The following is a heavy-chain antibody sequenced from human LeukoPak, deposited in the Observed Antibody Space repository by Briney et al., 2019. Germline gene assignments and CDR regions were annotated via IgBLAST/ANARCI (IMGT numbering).Heavy chain of an antibody. CDR2: ISSSGNTI. V-gene: IGHV3-48*03. Sequence: GGSLRLSCAASGFTFSSYAMHWVRQAPGKGLEWVSYISSSGNTIYYADSVKGRFTISRDNAKNSLYLQMNSLRAEDTAVYYCAELGITMIGGVWGKGTTVTISS. D-gene: IGHD3-10*02. CDR1: GFTFSSYA. CDR3: AELGITMIGGV. J-gene: IGHJ6*04.